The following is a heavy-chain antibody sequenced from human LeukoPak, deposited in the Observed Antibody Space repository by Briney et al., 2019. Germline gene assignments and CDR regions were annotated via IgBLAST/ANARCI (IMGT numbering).Heavy chain of an antibody. CDR3: ARSGWLVRGVGYDY. Sequence: SETLSLTCAVSGGSISSYYWGWIRQPPGKGLEWIGSIYYSGSTYYNPSLKSRVTISVDTSKNQFSLKLSSVTAADTAVYYCARSGWLVRGVGYDYWGQGTLVTVSS. V-gene: IGHV4-39*07. D-gene: IGHD6-19*01. J-gene: IGHJ4*02. CDR1: GGSISSYY. CDR2: IYYSGST.